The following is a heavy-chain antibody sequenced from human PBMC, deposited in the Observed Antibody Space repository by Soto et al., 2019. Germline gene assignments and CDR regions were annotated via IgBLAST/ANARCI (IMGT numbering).Heavy chain of an antibody. D-gene: IGHD3-10*01. J-gene: IGHJ4*02. CDR3: ARVRAGYYYGSGSYYHDY. V-gene: IGHV1-18*01. CDR2: ISAYNGNT. Sequence: QVQLVQSGAEVKKPGASVKVSCKASGYTFTSYGISWVRQAPGQGLEWMGWISAYNGNTNYAQKLQGRVTMTTDTPTSTAYMELRSLRSDDTAVYYCARVRAGYYYGSGSYYHDYWGQGTLVTVSS. CDR1: GYTFTSYG.